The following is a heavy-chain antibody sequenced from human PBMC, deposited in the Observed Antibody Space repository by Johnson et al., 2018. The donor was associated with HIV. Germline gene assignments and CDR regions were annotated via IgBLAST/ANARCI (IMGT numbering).Heavy chain of an antibody. CDR2: IYSGGST. J-gene: IGHJ3*02. V-gene: IGHV3-66*01. CDR3: ASGVVGPTPGAFDI. D-gene: IGHD1-26*01. Sequence: VQLVESGGGLVQPGGSLRLSCAASGFTVSSNYMSWVRQPPGKGLEWVSVIYSGGSTHYADSVKGRFTISRDNSKNTLYLQMNSLRAEDTAVYSCASGVVGPTPGAFDIWGQGTMVTVSS. CDR1: GFTVSSNY.